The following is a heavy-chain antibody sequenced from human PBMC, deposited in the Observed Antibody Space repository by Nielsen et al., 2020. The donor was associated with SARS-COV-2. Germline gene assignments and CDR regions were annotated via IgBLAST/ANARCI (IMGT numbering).Heavy chain of an antibody. J-gene: IGHJ4*02. D-gene: IGHD1-20*01. CDR2: ISASAGT. Sequence: GESLKISCAASGFTFSSYWMSWVRQAPGKGLEWVPSISASAGTFYADSVKGQFIISRDNSKNTLYLQMNSLRAEDTAVYYCAINWNLDYWGQGTLVTVSS. CDR3: AINWNLDY. CDR1: GFTFSSYW. V-gene: IGHV3-23*01.